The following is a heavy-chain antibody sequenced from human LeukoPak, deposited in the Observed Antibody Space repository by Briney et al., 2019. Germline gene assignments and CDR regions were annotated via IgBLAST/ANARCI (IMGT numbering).Heavy chain of an antibody. Sequence: GGSLRLSCAASGFTFSIYAMSCVRQAPGKGLEWVSGISGTGGSTDYADSVKGRFTISRDNSKNTLYLQMNSLRAEDTAVYYCAKEERYYDYVWGSYGLDYWGQGTLVTVSS. CDR2: ISGTGGST. D-gene: IGHD3-16*01. CDR1: GFTFSIYA. V-gene: IGHV3-23*01. CDR3: AKEERYYDYVWGSYGLDY. J-gene: IGHJ4*02.